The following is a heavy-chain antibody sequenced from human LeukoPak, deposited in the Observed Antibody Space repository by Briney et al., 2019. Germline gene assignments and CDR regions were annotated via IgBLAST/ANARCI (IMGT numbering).Heavy chain of an antibody. CDR2: IYYSGST. CDR3: ARDSVSGAWILTGYSPITDNWSDP. CDR1: GGSISSSSYY. Sequence: SETLSLTCTVSGGSISSSSYYWGWIRQPPVKGLEWIGSIYYSGSTYYNPSLKSRVTISVDTSKNQFSLKLSSVTAADTAVYYCARDSVSGAWILTGYSPITDNWSDPWGQGTLVTVSS. V-gene: IGHV4-39*07. J-gene: IGHJ5*02. D-gene: IGHD3-9*01.